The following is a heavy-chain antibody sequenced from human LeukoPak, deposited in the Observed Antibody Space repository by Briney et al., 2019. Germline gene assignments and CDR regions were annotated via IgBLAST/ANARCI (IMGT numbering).Heavy chain of an antibody. Sequence: GASVKVSCKASGGTFSSYAISWVRQAPGQGLEWMGRIIPILGIANYAQKFQGRVTITADKSTSTAYMELSSLRSEDTAVYYCARDTGPRVIDGGYDGWFDPWGQGTLVTVSS. D-gene: IGHD5-12*01. J-gene: IGHJ5*02. CDR2: IIPILGIA. V-gene: IGHV1-69*04. CDR3: ARDTGPRVIDGGYDGWFDP. CDR1: GGTFSSYA.